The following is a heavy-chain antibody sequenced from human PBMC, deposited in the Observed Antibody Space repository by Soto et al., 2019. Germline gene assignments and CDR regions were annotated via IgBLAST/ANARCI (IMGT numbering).Heavy chain of an antibody. D-gene: IGHD3-9*01. CDR2: IYPGDSDT. J-gene: IGHJ4*02. CDR3: ARHATYYGILSGYYFDY. Sequence: GESLKISCKGSGYSFTSYKIGWVRQMPGKGLEWMGIIYPGDSDTRYSPSFQGQVTISADKSTSTAYLQWSSLKASDTAMYYCARHATYYGILSGYYFDYWGQGTLVTVSS. CDR1: GYSFTSYK. V-gene: IGHV5-51*01.